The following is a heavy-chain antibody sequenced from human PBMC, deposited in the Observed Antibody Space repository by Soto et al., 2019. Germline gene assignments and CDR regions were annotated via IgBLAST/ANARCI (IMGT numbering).Heavy chain of an antibody. CDR2: IIPVLGMA. CDR3: ARELGGYDYLYYYYDMDV. D-gene: IGHD5-12*01. J-gene: IGHJ6*03. CDR1: GTFFASLP. Sequence: QVQLVQSGAEMKKPGSSLKVSCQASGTFFASLPINWVRQPPGQGLGWMGGIIPVLGMANYAQKFQGRVMIIADKSTSTVYMELSSLTSEDTAVYYCARELGGYDYLYYYYDMDVWGEGTTVTVSS. V-gene: IGHV1-69*04.